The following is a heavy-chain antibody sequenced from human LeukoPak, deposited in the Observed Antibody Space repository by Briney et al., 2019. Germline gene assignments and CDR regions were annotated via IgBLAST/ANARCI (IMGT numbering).Heavy chain of an antibody. D-gene: IGHD6-19*01. J-gene: IGHJ4*02. CDR2: ISGYNGNT. V-gene: IGHV1-18*01. CDR3: ARDLKRGYSSGRYSWGTGSSNDY. Sequence: ASVKVSCKASGYTSTSYGISWVRQAPGQGLEWMGRISGYNGNTNYAQQKLQGRVTMTTDTSTSTAYMELRSLRSDDTAVYYCARDLKRGYSSGRYSWGTGSSNDYWGQGTLVTVSS. CDR1: GYTSTSYG.